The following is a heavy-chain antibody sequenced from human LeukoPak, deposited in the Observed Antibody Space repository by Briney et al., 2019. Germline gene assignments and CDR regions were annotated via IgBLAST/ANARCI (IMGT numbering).Heavy chain of an antibody. CDR1: GYTLTGLS. CDR3: ATFARSLTYYYDSSGYYPFDY. J-gene: IGHJ4*02. Sequence: ASVKVSCKVSGYTLTGLSMHWVRQAPGKGLEWMGGFDPEDGETIYAQKFQGRVTMTEDTSTDTAYMELSSLRSEDTAVYYCATFARSLTYYYDSSGYYPFDYWGQGTLVTVSS. D-gene: IGHD3-22*01. CDR2: FDPEDGET. V-gene: IGHV1-24*01.